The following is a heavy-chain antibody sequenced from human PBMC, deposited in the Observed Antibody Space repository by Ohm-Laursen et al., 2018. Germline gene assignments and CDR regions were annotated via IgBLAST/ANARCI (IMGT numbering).Heavy chain of an antibody. CDR3: AREDYGGNSEYNWFDP. D-gene: IGHD4-23*01. J-gene: IGHJ5*02. Sequence: SLRLSCSASGFSFSTYAIHWVRQAPGKGLEWVAVISSDGRLKYYADSVKGRFTISRDNAKNSLYLQMSSLRAEDTAVYYCAREDYGGNSEYNWFDPWGQGTLVTVSS. CDR2: ISSDGRLK. CDR1: GFSFSTYA. V-gene: IGHV3-33*01.